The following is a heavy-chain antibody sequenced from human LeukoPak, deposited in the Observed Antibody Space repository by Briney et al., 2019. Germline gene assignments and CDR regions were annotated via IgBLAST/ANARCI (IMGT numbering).Heavy chain of an antibody. CDR1: GFTFSSYS. J-gene: IGHJ4*02. Sequence: GGTLRLSCAASGFTFSSYSMNWVRQAPGKGLEWVSSISSSSSNICYADSVKGRFTIYRDHAKNSLYLQMNRRRAEDTAVYYCASPYYYDSSGYPYWGQGTLVTVSS. D-gene: IGHD3-22*01. V-gene: IGHV3-21*01. CDR3: ASPYYYDSSGYPY. CDR2: ISSSSSNI.